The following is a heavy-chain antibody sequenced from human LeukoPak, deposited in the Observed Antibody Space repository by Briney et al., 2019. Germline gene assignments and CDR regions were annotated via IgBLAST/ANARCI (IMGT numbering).Heavy chain of an antibody. V-gene: IGHV3-73*01. Sequence: GGSLRLSCAASGFTFSGSSMQWVRPAYGKGLGWVGRVRSKDNRYGTAYAASVKGRFTISRDESKNTAYLQMNSLKAEDTAVYYCRSVGAIAYWGQGTLVTVSS. D-gene: IGHD1-26*01. CDR3: RSVGAIAY. J-gene: IGHJ4*02. CDR2: VRSKDNRYGT. CDR1: GFTFSGSS.